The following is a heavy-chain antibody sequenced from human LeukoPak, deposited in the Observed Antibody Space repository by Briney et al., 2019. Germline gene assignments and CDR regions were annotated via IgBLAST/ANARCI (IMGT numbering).Heavy chain of an antibody. D-gene: IGHD4-23*01. CDR3: ARTYYGGNDYFDY. J-gene: IGHJ4*02. CDR1: GGSISSYY. Sequence: PSETLSLTCTVSGGSISSYYWSWNRQPPGKGLEWIGYIYYSGSTNYNPSLKSRVTISVDTSKNQFSLKLSSVTAADTAVYYCARTYYGGNDYFDYWGQGTLVTVSS. CDR2: IYYSGST. V-gene: IGHV4-59*01.